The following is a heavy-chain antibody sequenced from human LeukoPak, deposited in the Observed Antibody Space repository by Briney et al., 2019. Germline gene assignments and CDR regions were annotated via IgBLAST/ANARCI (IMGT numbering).Heavy chain of an antibody. CDR3: ARDLSPSSSWDYYHYGMDA. Sequence: ASVKVSCKASGYTFTSYYMHWVRQAPGQGLEWMGIINPSGGSTSYAQKFQGRVTMTRDTSTSTVYMELSSLRSEDTAVYYCARDLSPSSSWDYYHYGMDAWGQGTTVTVSS. D-gene: IGHD6-13*01. J-gene: IGHJ6*02. V-gene: IGHV1-46*01. CDR1: GYTFTSYY. CDR2: INPSGGST.